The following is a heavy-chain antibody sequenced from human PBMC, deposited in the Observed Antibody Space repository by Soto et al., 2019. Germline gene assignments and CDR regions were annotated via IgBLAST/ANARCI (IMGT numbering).Heavy chain of an antibody. J-gene: IGHJ4*02. Sequence: GGSLRLSCAASGFTFSYYSMNWVRQAPGKGLERVSYISSSGTTIYYAETVKGRFTISRDSAKNSLYLQMNSLRAEDTAVYYCARDPDDSSGFDYWGQGTLVTVSS. CDR2: ISSSGTTI. CDR3: ARDPDDSSGFDY. D-gene: IGHD3-22*01. V-gene: IGHV3-48*01. CDR1: GFTFSYYS.